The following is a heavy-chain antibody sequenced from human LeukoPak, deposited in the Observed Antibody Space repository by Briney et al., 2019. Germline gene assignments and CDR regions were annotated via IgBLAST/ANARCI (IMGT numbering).Heavy chain of an antibody. J-gene: IGHJ4*02. CDR3: ARSPKAVAGKPSDY. Sequence: GGSLRLSCAASGFTFSSYAMHWVRRAPGKGLEWVAVISYDGSNKYYADSVKGRFTISRDNSKNTLYLQMNSLRAEDTAVYYCARSPKAVAGKPSDYWGQGTLVTVSS. CDR1: GFTFSSYA. V-gene: IGHV3-30*04. CDR2: ISYDGSNK. D-gene: IGHD6-19*01.